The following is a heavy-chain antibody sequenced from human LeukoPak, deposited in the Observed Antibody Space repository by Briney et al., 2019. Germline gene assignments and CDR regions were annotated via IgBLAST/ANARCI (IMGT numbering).Heavy chain of an antibody. CDR2: INMNTGSP. CDR1: GYSFTSHS. CDR3: ARDRAIVHFDY. V-gene: IGHV7-4-1*02. Sequence: ASVKVSCKASGYSFTSHSINWVRQAPGQGLGWMGWINMNTGSPTYAQGFAGRFVFSLDTSASTAYLQISSLKSEDTAVYYCARDRAIVHFDYWGQGTLVTVSS. J-gene: IGHJ4*02. D-gene: IGHD3-16*02.